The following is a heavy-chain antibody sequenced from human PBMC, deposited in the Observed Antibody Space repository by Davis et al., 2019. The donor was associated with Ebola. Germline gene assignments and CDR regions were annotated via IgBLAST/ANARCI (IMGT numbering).Heavy chain of an antibody. V-gene: IGHV4-34*01. CDR2: INHSGST. CDR3: ARGGSGGYGMDV. J-gene: IGHJ6*02. D-gene: IGHD3-10*01. Sequence: GSLRLSCAVYGGSFSGYYWSWIRQPPGKGLEWIGEINHSGSTNYNPSLKSRVTISVDTSKNQFSLKLSSVTAADTAVYYCARGGSGGYGMDVWGQGTTVTVSS. CDR1: GGSFSGYY.